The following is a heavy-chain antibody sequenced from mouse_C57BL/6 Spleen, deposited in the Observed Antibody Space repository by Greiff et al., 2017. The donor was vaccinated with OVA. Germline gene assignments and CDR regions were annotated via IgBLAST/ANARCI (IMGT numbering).Heavy chain of an antibody. D-gene: IGHD2-1*01. V-gene: IGHV1-72*01. J-gene: IGHJ4*01. CDR2: IAPNSGGT. CDR3: ARFGNYAYAMDY. Sequence: QVQLQQPGAELVKPGASVKLSCKASGYTFTSSWMHWVKQRPGRGLEWIGRIAPNSGGTKYNEKFKSKATLTVDKPSSTAYLKLSSLTSEDSAVYYCARFGNYAYAMDYWGQGTSVTVSS. CDR1: GYTFTSSW.